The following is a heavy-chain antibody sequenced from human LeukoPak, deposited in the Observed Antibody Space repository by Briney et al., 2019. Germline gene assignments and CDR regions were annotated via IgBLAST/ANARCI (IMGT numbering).Heavy chain of an antibody. CDR1: GGSISSYY. CDR3: ARGDDYGPLPFDY. D-gene: IGHD4-17*01. Sequence: PSETLSLTCTVSGGSISSYYWSWIRQPPGKGLEWIGYIYYSGSTNYNPSLKSRVTISVDTPKNQFSLKLSSVTAADTAVYYCARGDDYGPLPFDYWGQGTLVTVSS. V-gene: IGHV4-59*01. CDR2: IYYSGST. J-gene: IGHJ4*02.